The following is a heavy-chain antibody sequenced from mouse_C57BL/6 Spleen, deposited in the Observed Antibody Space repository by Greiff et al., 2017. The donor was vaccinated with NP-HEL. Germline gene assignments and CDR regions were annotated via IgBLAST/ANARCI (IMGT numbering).Heavy chain of an antibody. CDR3: AREAYYYGSIPCFDY. Sequence: VQLQQSGAELARPGASVKMSCKASGYTFTSYTMHWVKQRPGQGLEWIGYINPSSGYTKYNQKFKDKATLTADKSSSTAYMQLSSLTSEDSAVYYCAREAYYYGSIPCFDYWGQGTTLTVSS. CDR2: INPSSGYT. D-gene: IGHD1-1*01. J-gene: IGHJ2*01. V-gene: IGHV1-4*01. CDR1: GYTFTSYT.